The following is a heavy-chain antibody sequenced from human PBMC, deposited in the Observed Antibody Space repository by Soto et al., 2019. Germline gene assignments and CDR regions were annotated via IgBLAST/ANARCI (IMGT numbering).Heavy chain of an antibody. CDR3: ARTLYSSTYYFDF. CDR1: GFTVSYSD. J-gene: IGHJ4*02. D-gene: IGHD1-26*01. V-gene: IGHV3-53*01. CDR2: IYSGGST. Sequence: PGGSLRLSCAASGFTVSYSDMSWVRQAPGKGLEWVSLIYSGGSTYYADSVKGRFTISRDDSKNTLYLQMNGLRAEDTAMYYCARTLYSSTYYFDFWGQGTLVTVS.